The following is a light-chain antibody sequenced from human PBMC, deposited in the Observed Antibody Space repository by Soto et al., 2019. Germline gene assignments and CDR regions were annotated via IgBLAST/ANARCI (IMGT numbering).Light chain of an antibody. CDR2: NTF. V-gene: IGKV3-20*01. J-gene: IGKJ1*01. CDR3: QQYGALPTT. CDR1: QSVVNYQ. Sequence: EVVLTQSPGTLSLSPGERATLSCRTSQSVVNYQLAWYRQKPGQAPRLLIYNTFHRATGIPDRFSGTGSETDFTLTISGLEPEDFAVYHCQQYGALPTTFGQGTRVEIK.